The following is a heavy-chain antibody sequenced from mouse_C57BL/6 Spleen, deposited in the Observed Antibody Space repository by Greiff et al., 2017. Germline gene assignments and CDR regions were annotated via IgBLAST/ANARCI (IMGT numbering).Heavy chain of an antibody. J-gene: IGHJ3*01. D-gene: IGHD2-12*01. V-gene: IGHV14-3*01. Sequence: VQLQQSVAELVRPGASVKLSCTASGFNIKNNYMNWVQQRPEQGLAWIGRIDPANGNTKYAPKLQGKATITADTSSNTAYLQLSSLTSEDTAIYYCAKDNYGEETWFAYWGQGTLVTVSA. CDR2: IDPANGNT. CDR3: AKDNYGEETWFAY. CDR1: GFNIKNNY.